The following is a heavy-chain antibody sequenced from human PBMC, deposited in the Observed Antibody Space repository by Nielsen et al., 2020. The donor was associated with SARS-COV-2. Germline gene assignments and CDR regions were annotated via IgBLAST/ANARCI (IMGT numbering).Heavy chain of an antibody. V-gene: IGHV3-48*02. D-gene: IGHD2-2*02. Sequence: VREAPGKGLEWVSYISSSGSTIYYADSVKGRFTISRDNAKNSLYLQMNSLRDEDTAVYYCARGGRYCSSTSCYTLGGWFDPWGQGTLVTVSS. J-gene: IGHJ5*02. CDR2: ISSSGSTI. CDR3: ARGGRYCSSTSCYTLGGWFDP.